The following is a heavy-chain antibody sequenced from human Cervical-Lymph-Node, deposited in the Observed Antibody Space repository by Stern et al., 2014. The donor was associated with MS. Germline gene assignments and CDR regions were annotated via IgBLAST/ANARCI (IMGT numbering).Heavy chain of an antibody. J-gene: IGHJ4*02. V-gene: IGHV3-7*01. CDR2: IKEDGTLK. Sequence: EVQLVESGGGLVQPGESLRLSCADSGFTFGSHWMTWVRQAPGGRLEWVANIKEDGTLKFYVDSVKGRFTISRDNSKKSVYLQMNSLRAEDTGVYYCARDISYGTLDYWGQGTRVTVSS. CDR1: GFTFGSHW. CDR3: ARDISYGTLDY. D-gene: IGHD4-17*01.